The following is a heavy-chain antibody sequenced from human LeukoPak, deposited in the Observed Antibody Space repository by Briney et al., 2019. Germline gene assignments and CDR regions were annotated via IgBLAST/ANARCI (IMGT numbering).Heavy chain of an antibody. CDR1: GSNFEDYG. Sequence: GGSLRLSCADSGSNFEDYGMSWVRQAPGKGLEWVSGINWNGGDTDYADSVKGRFTISRDNAKNSLYLQMNSLRAEDTAVYYCAELGITMIGGVWGKGTTVTISS. V-gene: IGHV3-20*04. D-gene: IGHD3-10*02. CDR3: AELGITMIGGV. J-gene: IGHJ6*04. CDR2: INWNGGDT.